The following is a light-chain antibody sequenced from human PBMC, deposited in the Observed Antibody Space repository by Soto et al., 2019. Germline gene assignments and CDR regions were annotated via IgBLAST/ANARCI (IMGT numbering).Light chain of an antibody. CDR3: RSYTTSRTLYG. Sequence: QSVLTQPPSVSGAPGQRVTISCTGSNSNIGAGYDVHWYQQHPGKAPKLMIYEVSNRTSGVSNRFSGSKSGNTASLTISGLHAYVDPYYLCRSYTTSRTLYGCGSGTNGTVL. CDR1: NSNIGAGYD. CDR2: EVS. J-gene: IGLJ1*01. V-gene: IGLV1-40*01.